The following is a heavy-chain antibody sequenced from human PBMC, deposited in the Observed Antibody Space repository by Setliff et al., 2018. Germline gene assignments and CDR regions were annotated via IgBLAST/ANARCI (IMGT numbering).Heavy chain of an antibody. V-gene: IGHV4-39*07. CDR1: GGSISNYY. CDR2: VYYSGNT. CDR3: ARYDSSGYSENYYFDY. D-gene: IGHD3-22*01. J-gene: IGHJ4*02. Sequence: SETLSLTCTVSGGSISNYYWGWIRQPPGRGLEWIGCVYYSGNTYYSPSLKSRVTMFVDTSKNQFSLMLYSVTAADTAIYYCARYDSSGYSENYYFDYWGQGTLVT.